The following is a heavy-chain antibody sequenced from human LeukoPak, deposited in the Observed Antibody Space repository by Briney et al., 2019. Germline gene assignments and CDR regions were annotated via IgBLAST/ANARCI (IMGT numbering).Heavy chain of an antibody. CDR3: ARGRSSGWYGQFFDY. D-gene: IGHD6-19*01. Sequence: SETLSLTCAVYGGSFSGYYWSWIRQPPGKGLEWIGEINHSGSTNYNPSLKSRVTISVDTSKNQFSLKLSSVTAADTAVHYCARGRSSGWYGQFFDYWGQGTLVTVSS. J-gene: IGHJ4*02. V-gene: IGHV4-34*01. CDR1: GGSFSGYY. CDR2: INHSGST.